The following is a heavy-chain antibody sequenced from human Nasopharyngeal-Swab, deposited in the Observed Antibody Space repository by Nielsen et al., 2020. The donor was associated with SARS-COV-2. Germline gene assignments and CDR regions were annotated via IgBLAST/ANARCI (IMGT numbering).Heavy chain of an antibody. Sequence: SETLSLTCAVYGGSFSGYYWSWIRQPPGKGLEWIGEINHSGSTNYNPSLKSRVAISVDTSKNQFSLKLSSVTAADTAVYYCARGPLGYCTGGVCYGLDYWGQGTLATVSS. CDR2: INHSGST. CDR1: GGSFSGYY. D-gene: IGHD2-8*02. CDR3: ARGPLGYCTGGVCYGLDY. J-gene: IGHJ4*02. V-gene: IGHV4-34*01.